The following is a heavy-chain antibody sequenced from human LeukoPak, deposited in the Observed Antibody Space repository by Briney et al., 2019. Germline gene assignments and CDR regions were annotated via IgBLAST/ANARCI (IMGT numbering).Heavy chain of an antibody. J-gene: IGHJ4*02. CDR3: ARDTSGYRRGSFDY. CDR2: IYYSGST. CDR1: GGSISSPSYY. V-gene: IGHV4-39*07. Sequence: SETLSLTCTVSGGSISSPSYYWGWIRQPPGKGLEWMGSIYYSGSTNYNPSLKSRVTISVDTSKNQFSLKLSSLTAADTAVYYCARDTSGYRRGSFDYWGQGTLVTVSS. D-gene: IGHD3-22*01.